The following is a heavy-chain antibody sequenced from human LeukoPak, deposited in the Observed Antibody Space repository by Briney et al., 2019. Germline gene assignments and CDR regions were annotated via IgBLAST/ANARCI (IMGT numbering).Heavy chain of an antibody. CDR2: IDTSGST. Sequence: SQTLSLTCTVSGGSISSGSYYWSWIRQPAGKGLEWIGRIDTSGSTNYNPSLKSRVTISVDTSKNQFSLKLSSVPAADTAVYYCARAGYSSSTTGLSWGQGTLVTVSS. D-gene: IGHD6-13*01. CDR3: ARAGYSSSTTGLS. CDR1: GGSISSGSYY. V-gene: IGHV4-61*02. J-gene: IGHJ5*02.